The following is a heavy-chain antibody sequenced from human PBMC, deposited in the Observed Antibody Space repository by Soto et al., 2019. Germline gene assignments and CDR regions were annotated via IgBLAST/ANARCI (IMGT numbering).Heavy chain of an antibody. D-gene: IGHD1-1*01. CDR1: GFTVSNNY. V-gene: IGHV3-66*01. CDR3: ARDGTYNWV. Sequence: ELQLVASGGGLVQPGGSLRLSCAASGFTVSNNYLRWVRQAPGKGLEWVSLIYRGGDTYYADSVKGRFTISRDNSKNTLYLQMNSLRAEDTAVYYCARDGTYNWVGGQGILVTVSS. CDR2: IYRGGDT. J-gene: IGHJ4*02.